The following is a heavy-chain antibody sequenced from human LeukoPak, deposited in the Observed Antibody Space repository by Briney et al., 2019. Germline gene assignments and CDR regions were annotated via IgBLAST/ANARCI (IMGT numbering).Heavy chain of an antibody. J-gene: IGHJ6*03. Sequence: SETLSLTCTVSGYSISSGYYWGWIRQPPGKGLEWIGSIYHSGSTYYNPSLKSRVTISVDTSKNQFSLKLNSVTAADTAVYYCARDRGNTVFYYYYMDVWGKGTTVTVSS. D-gene: IGHD3-10*01. CDR1: GYSISSGYY. CDR2: IYHSGST. CDR3: ARDRGNTVFYYYYMDV. V-gene: IGHV4-38-2*02.